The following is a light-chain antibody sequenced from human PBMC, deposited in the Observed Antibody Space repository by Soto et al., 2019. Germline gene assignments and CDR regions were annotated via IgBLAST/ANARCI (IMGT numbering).Light chain of an antibody. J-gene: IGLJ1*01. V-gene: IGLV2-14*01. Sequence: QSALTQPASVSGSPGQSITISCTGTSGDVGGYNYVSWYQQHPGKAPKLMIYDVSNRPSGVSNRFSGSKSGNTASLTISGIQAEDEADYYCSSYTSSSTLYVFGTWTKVTVL. CDR1: SGDVGGYNY. CDR2: DVS. CDR3: SSYTSSSTLYV.